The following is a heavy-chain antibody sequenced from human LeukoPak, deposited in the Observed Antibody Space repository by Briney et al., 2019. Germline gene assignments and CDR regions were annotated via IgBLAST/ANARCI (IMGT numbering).Heavy chain of an antibody. CDR1: GFTFSSYA. J-gene: IGHJ4*02. CDR3: ATLGGSYYYDSSGYYHC. CDR2: ISGSGGST. D-gene: IGHD3-22*01. Sequence: PGGSLRLSCAASGFTFSSYAMSWVRQAPGKGLEWVSAISGSGGSTYYADSVKGRFTISRDNSKNTLYLQMNSLRAEDTAVYYCATLGGSYYYDSSGYYHCWGQGTLDTVSS. V-gene: IGHV3-23*01.